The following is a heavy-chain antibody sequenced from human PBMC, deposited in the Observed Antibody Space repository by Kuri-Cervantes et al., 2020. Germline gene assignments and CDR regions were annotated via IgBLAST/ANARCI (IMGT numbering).Heavy chain of an antibody. D-gene: IGHD6-13*01. CDR1: GFTFGSYC. J-gene: IGHJ4*02. CDR3: ARGAGGKDRNYYDY. V-gene: IGHV3-48*02. CDR2: ISFSSRTI. Sequence: GESLKISCAASGFTFGSYCMNWVRQTPGMGLEWVSYISFSSRTIYYADSVKGRFTISRDKAKNSLYLQINSLRDDDTAVYFCARGAGGKDRNYYDYWGRGTLVTVSS.